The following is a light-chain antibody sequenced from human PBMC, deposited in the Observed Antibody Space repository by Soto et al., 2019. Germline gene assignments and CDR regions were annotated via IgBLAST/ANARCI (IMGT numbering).Light chain of an antibody. CDR2: GAS. V-gene: IGKV3-20*01. CDR3: QQYGSSPPSVT. J-gene: IGKJ5*01. Sequence: EIVLTQSPGTLSLSPVERATLSCRASQSVINRYLAWYQQKPGQAPRLLIFGASSRATGIPDRFSGSGSGTDFTLTISRLEPEDFAVYYCQQYGSSPPSVTFGQGTRLEI. CDR1: QSVINRY.